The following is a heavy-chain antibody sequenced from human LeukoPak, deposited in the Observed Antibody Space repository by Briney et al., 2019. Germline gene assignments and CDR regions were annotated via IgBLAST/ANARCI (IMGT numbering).Heavy chain of an antibody. V-gene: IGHV4-34*01. CDR1: GGSFSGYY. J-gene: IGHJ6*03. D-gene: IGHD3-3*01. CDR3: ARGPQQDYDFWSGYYTDYYYYMDV. CDR2: INHSEST. Sequence: PSETLSLTCAVYGGSFSGYYWSWIRQPPGKGLEWIGEINHSESTNYNPSLKSRVTISVDTSKNQFSLKLSSVTAADTAVYYCARGPQQDYDFWSGYYTDYYYYMDVWGKGTTVTVSS.